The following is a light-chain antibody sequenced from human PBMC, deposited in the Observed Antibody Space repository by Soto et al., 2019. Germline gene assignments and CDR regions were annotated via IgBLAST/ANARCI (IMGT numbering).Light chain of an antibody. Sequence: QSVLTQPASVSGSPGQSIAISCTGTSSDVGAYNYVSWYQQHPGKAPKLMIYDVSNRPSGVSNRFSGSKSGNTASLTISGLQAEDEADYYCNSYATSSTYVFGTGPRSPS. CDR1: SSDVGAYNY. CDR2: DVS. J-gene: IGLJ1*01. CDR3: NSYATSSTYV. V-gene: IGLV2-14*03.